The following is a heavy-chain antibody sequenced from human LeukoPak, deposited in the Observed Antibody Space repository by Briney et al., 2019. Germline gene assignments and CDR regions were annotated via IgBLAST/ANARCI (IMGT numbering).Heavy chain of an antibody. J-gene: IGHJ6*04. V-gene: IGHV3-21*01. Sequence: PGEALRLSCAASGFTFSSYSMSCVRQAPGGGLEWVSAMSGSGGSTYYADSVTGRVTISRDNAKNSLYLQMNSLRAGDTAVYYCAELGITMIGGVWGKGTTVTISS. D-gene: IGHD3-10*02. CDR1: GFTFSSYS. CDR3: AELGITMIGGV. CDR2: MSGSGGST.